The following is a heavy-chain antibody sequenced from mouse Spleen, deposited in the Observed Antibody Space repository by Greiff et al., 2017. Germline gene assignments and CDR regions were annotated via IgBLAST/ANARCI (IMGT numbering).Heavy chain of an antibody. V-gene: IGHV1-18*01. Sequence: VHVKQSGPELVKPGASVKIPCKASGYTFTDYNMDWVKQSHGKSLEWIGDINPNNGGTIYNQKFKGKATLTVDKSSSTAYMELRSLTSEDTAVYYCARLYYRYDDYAMDYWGQGTSVTVSS. J-gene: IGHJ4*01. CDR2: INPNNGGT. CDR3: ARLYYRYDDYAMDY. CDR1: GYTFTDYN. D-gene: IGHD2-14*01.